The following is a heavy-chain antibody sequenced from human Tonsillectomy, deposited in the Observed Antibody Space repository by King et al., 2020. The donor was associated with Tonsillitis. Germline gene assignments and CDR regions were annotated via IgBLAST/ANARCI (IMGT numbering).Heavy chain of an antibody. CDR1: GFAFSSFT. CDR2: ISTGSTYI. D-gene: IGHD3-16*01. CDR3: AIKPGFLGTYAYADY. J-gene: IGHJ4*02. Sequence: VQLVESGGGLVQPGGSLRLSCAASGFAFSSFTMNWVRQAPGKGLEWISSISTGSTYISYADSVKGRFTISRDNAKNSLFLQMNNLRAEDTAVYYCAIKPGFLGTYAYADYWGQGTLVTASS. V-gene: IGHV3-21*01.